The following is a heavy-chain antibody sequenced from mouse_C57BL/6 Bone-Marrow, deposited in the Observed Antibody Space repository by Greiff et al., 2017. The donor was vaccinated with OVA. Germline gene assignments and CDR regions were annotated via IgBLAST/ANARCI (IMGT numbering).Heavy chain of an antibody. CDR3: ARLGDGYNWYFDV. Sequence: QVQLQQPGAELVRPGTSVKLSCKASGYTFTSYWMHWVKQRPGQGLEWIGVIDPSDSYTNYNQKFKGKATLTVDTSSSTAYMQLSSLTSEDSAVYYCARLGDGYNWYFDVWGTGTTVTVSS. J-gene: IGHJ1*03. CDR1: GYTFTSYW. CDR2: IDPSDSYT. D-gene: IGHD2-3*01. V-gene: IGHV1-59*01.